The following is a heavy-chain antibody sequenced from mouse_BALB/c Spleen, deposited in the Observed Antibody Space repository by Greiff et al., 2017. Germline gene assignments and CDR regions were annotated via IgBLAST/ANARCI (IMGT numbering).Heavy chain of an antibody. J-gene: IGHJ2*01. V-gene: IGHV1-31*01. CDR3: AREGIYYDYDVDY. D-gene: IGHD2-4*01. Sequence: EVQLQESGPELVKPGASVKISCKASGYSFTGYYMHWVKQSHVKSLEWIGRINPYNGATSYNQNFKDKASLTVDKSSSTAYMELHSLTSEDSAVYYCAREGIYYDYDVDYWGQGTTLTVSS. CDR1: GYSFTGYY. CDR2: INPYNGAT.